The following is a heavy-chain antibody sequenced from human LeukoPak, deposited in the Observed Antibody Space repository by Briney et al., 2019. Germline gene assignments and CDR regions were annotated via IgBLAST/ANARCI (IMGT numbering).Heavy chain of an antibody. CDR2: ISYDGSNK. CDR3: AKEMFGAARGAGGVDY. V-gene: IGHV3-30*18. CDR1: GFTFSSYG. Sequence: GGSLRLSCAASGFTFSSYGMHWARQAPGKGLEWVAVISYDGSNKYYADSVKGRFTISRDNSKNTLYLQMNSLRAEDTAVYYCAKEMFGAARGAGGVDYWGQGTLVTVSS. D-gene: IGHD3-10*02. J-gene: IGHJ4*02.